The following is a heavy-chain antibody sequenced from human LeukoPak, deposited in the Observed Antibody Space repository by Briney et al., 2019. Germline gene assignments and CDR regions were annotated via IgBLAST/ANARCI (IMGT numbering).Heavy chain of an antibody. CDR1: GFTVSNNY. J-gene: IGHJ3*02. CDR3: ARYISGWSSAFDI. Sequence: GGSLRLSCAASGFTVSNNYMSWVRQAPGKGLEWVSVIYSGGTTHYADSVKGRFTISRDISKNTLSLQMNSLRAEDTAVYYCARYISGWSSAFDIWGQGTLVTVSS. D-gene: IGHD6-19*01. CDR2: IYSGGTT. V-gene: IGHV3-53*01.